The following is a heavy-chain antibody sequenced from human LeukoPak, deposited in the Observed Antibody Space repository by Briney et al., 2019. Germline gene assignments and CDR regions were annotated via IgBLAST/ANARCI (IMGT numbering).Heavy chain of an antibody. D-gene: IGHD3-22*01. Sequence: GGSLRVSCEASGLTLDDYDMHWVRQAPGNGLEWVSGINWKSATVRYVDSVKGRFTISRDNAKNSLYLQMKRLRVEDTALYYCAKGLDGMGVWGQGTMVTVSS. CDR3: AKGLDGMGV. J-gene: IGHJ6*02. CDR2: INWKSATV. CDR1: GLTLDDYD. V-gene: IGHV3-9*01.